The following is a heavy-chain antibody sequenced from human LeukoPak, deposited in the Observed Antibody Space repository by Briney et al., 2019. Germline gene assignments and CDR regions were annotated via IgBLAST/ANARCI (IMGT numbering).Heavy chain of an antibody. D-gene: IGHD6-19*01. CDR1: GGSFSGYY. CDR3: AAVASRGQDAFDI. Sequence: SETLSLTCAVYGGSFSGYYWSRIRQPPGKGLEWIGEINHSGSTNYNPSLKSRVTISVDTSKNQFSLKLSSVTAADTAVYYCAAVASRGQDAFDIWGQGTMVTVSS. V-gene: IGHV4-34*01. CDR2: INHSGST. J-gene: IGHJ3*02.